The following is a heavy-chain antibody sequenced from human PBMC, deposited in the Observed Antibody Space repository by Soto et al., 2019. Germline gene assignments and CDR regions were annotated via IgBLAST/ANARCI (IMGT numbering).Heavy chain of an antibody. CDR1: GDSLTRNY. Sequence: SETLSLTCTVSGDSLTRNYWSWIRQPPGKGLEWLAFIHNGQTTNYNPSLVGRVSVSVDTSKSQLSLNLNSVTAADTAVYYCARTVCGGFDYWGQGILVTVSS. V-gene: IGHV4-59*01. CDR3: ARTVCGGFDY. J-gene: IGHJ4*01. CDR2: IHNGQTT. D-gene: IGHD2-21*01.